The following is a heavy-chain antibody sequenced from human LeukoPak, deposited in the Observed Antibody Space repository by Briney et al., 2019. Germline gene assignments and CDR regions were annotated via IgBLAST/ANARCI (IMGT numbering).Heavy chain of an antibody. CDR1: GFTFSSYA. Sequence: PGGSLRLSCAASGFTFSSYAMSWVRQAPGKGLEWASAISVSGGSTYYADSVKGRFTISRDNPKNTLYLQMNSLRAEDTAVYYCAPRIVGATVVDLWGRAPWSLSPQ. CDR2: ISVSGGST. J-gene: IGHJ2*01. V-gene: IGHV3-23*01. D-gene: IGHD1-26*01. CDR3: APRIVGATVVDL.